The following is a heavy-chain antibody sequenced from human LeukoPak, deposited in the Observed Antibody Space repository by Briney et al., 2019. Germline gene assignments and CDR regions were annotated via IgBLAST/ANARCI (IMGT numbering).Heavy chain of an antibody. Sequence: EASVKVSCKASGYTFTSYDINWVRQATGQGLEWMGWMNPNSGNTGYAQKFQGRVTMTRDTSISTAYMELSSLRSEDTAVYYCARGENYDFWSGYYSWFDPWGQGTLVTVSS. D-gene: IGHD3-3*01. CDR1: GYTFTSYD. J-gene: IGHJ5*02. CDR2: MNPNSGNT. V-gene: IGHV1-8*01. CDR3: ARGENYDFWSGYYSWFDP.